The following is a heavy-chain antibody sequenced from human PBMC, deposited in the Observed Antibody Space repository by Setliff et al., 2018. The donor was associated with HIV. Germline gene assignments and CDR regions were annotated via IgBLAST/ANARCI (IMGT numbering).Heavy chain of an antibody. J-gene: IGHJ5*02. D-gene: IGHD3-22*01. CDR3: VRHVDSDTSGHPDWFDP. Sequence: SETLSLTCTVSGGSVNSRNYFWGWIRQPPGKGLEWIGTLYYSGEIRYNPSLKSRVTISVGTSKNQFSLNLNSVTAADTAVYYCVRHVDSDTSGHPDWFDPWGQGTLVTVSS. V-gene: IGHV4-39*01. CDR1: GGSVNSRNYF. CDR2: LYYSGEI.